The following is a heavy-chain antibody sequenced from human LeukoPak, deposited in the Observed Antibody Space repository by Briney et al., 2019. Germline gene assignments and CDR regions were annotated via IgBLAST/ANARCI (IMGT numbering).Heavy chain of an antibody. J-gene: IGHJ4*02. CDR3: ASSYCSSTSCREDFDY. Sequence: ASVKVSCKASGYTFTSYGISWVRQAPGQGLEWMGWISAYNGNTNYAQKLQGRVTMTTDTSTSTAYMELRSLRSDDTAVYYCASSYCSSTSCREDFDYWGQGTLVTVSS. V-gene: IGHV1-18*01. CDR2: ISAYNGNT. CDR1: GYTFTSYG. D-gene: IGHD2-2*01.